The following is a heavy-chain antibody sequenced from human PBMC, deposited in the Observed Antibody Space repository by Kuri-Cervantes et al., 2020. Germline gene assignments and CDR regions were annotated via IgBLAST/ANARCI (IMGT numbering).Heavy chain of an antibody. V-gene: IGHV3-66*02. J-gene: IGHJ4*02. CDR3: ARDHFGGNSEWVY. D-gene: IGHD4-23*01. CDR2: IYSGGST. Sequence: GGSLRLSCAASGFTFSDYYMSWIRQAPGKGLEWVSVIYSGGSTYYADSVKGRFTISRDNSKNTLYLQMNSLRAEDTAVYYCARDHFGGNSEWVYWGQGTLVTVSS. CDR1: GFTFSDYY.